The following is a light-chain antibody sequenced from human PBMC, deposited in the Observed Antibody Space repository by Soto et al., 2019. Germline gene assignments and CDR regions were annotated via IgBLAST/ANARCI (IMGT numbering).Light chain of an antibody. V-gene: IGLV2-8*01. CDR3: TSYAGGNNV. CDR1: SSDVGGYNY. J-gene: IGLJ1*01. Sequence: QSALTQPPSASGSPGQSVTFSCTGTSSDVGGYNYVSWYQQHPGKVPKLMIYEVNKRPSGVPDRFSGSKSGNTASLTVSGLQAEDEADYYCTSYAGGNNVFGTGTKLTVL. CDR2: EVN.